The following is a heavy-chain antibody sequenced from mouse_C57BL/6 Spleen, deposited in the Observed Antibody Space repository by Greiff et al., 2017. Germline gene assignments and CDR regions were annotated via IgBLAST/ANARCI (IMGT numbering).Heavy chain of an antibody. D-gene: IGHD1-1*01. CDR3: ARSDPAEYYYGSSHLYYAMDY. J-gene: IGHJ4*01. CDR1: GYSFTGYF. V-gene: IGHV1-37*01. Sequence: VQLQQSGPELVKPGASVKISCKASGYSFTGYFMNWVKQSHGKSLEWIGRINPYNGDTFYNQKFKGKATLTVDKSSSTAHMELLSLTSEDFAVYYCARSDPAEYYYGSSHLYYAMDYWGQGTSVTVSS. CDR2: INPYNGDT.